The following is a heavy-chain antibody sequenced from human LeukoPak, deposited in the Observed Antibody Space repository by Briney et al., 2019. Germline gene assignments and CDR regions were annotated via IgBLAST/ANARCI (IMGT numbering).Heavy chain of an antibody. Sequence: SGTLSQTCTLSRYSFNYGHHWGWYRQPSQKDQKRLECIYQSGTTYYSPSLKSRLTISVDASRKQFSMKLSSVTVADTAVYYCARDSGFLGWFNSRPDNYFDFWGQGTPVTVSS. CDR2: IYQSGTT. J-gene: IGHJ4*02. CDR1: RYSFNYGHH. CDR3: ARDSGFLGWFNSRPDNYFDF. D-gene: IGHD3-3*01. V-gene: IGHV4-38-2*02.